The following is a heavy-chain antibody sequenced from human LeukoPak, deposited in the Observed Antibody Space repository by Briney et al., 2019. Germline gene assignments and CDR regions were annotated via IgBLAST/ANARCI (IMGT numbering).Heavy chain of an antibody. CDR3: ARDRLPGYYDSSGFDY. D-gene: IGHD3-22*01. CDR2: MSGSGGST. J-gene: IGHJ4*02. CDR1: GFTFSSYA. Sequence: GWSVRLSCAASGFTFSSYAMSGVRQARGRGLEGVSAMSGSGGSTYYADSVKGRFTISRDHSKNTLYLQMNSLRAEDTAVYYCARDRLPGYYDSSGFDYWGQGTLVTVSS. V-gene: IGHV3-23*01.